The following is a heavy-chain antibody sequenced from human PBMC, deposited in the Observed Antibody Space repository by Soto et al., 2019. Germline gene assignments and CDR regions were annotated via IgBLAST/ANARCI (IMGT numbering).Heavy chain of an antibody. V-gene: IGHV4-34*01. CDR2: INHSGST. J-gene: IGHJ5*02. D-gene: IGHD3-3*01. CDR1: GGSFSGYY. CDR3: ARGVTVFGLVSRFWFDP. Sequence: PSETLSLTCAVYGGSFSGYYWSWIRQPPGKGLEWIGEINHSGSTNYNPSLKSRVTISVDTSKNQFSLKLSSVTAADTAVYFCARGVTVFGLVSRFWFDPWGQGTVVTVSS.